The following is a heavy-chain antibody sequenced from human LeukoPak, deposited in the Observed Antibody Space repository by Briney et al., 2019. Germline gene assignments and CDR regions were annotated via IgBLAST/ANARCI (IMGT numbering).Heavy chain of an antibody. V-gene: IGHV4-4*07. D-gene: IGHD3-9*01. Sequence: SETLPLTCAVSGASVSSNYWSWIRQSAGERLEWIGRISFSDGTNYSPSLKSRVSMSLDASKNQFSLKLTSVTAADTAVYYCARIRRHNYDWYADDSWGQGALVTVST. CDR3: ARIRRHNYDWYADDS. CDR2: ISFSDGT. CDR1: GASVSSNY. J-gene: IGHJ4*02.